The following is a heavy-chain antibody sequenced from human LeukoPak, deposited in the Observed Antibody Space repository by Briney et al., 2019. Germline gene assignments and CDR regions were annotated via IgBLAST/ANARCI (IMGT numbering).Heavy chain of an antibody. CDR3: ARDWEGELTY. D-gene: IGHD1-26*01. CDR2: IIPIFGTA. V-gene: IGHV1-69*13. Sequence: SVKVSCKASGGTFSSYAISWVRQAPGQGLEWMGGIIPIFGTASYAQKFQGRVTITADESTSTAYMELRSLTSDDTAVYFCARDWEGELTYWGQGTLVTVSS. CDR1: GGTFSSYA. J-gene: IGHJ4*02.